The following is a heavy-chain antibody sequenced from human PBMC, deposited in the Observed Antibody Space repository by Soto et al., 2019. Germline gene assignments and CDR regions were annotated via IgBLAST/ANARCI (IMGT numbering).Heavy chain of an antibody. D-gene: IGHD3-22*01. CDR1: GFTVSSNY. J-gene: IGHJ4*02. Sequence: PGGSLRLSCAASGFTVSSNYMSWVRQAPGKGLEWVSVIYSGGSTYYADSVKGRFTISRDNSKNTLYLQMNSLRAEDTAVYYCARGPLKDYYDSSGYSFDYWGQGTPVTVSS. CDR2: IYSGGST. CDR3: ARGPLKDYYDSSGYSFDY. V-gene: IGHV3-66*01.